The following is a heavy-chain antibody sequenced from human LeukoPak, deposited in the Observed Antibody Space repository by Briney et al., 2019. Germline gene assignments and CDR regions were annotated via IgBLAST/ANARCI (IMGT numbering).Heavy chain of an antibody. V-gene: IGHV3-33*01. CDR2: IWYDGSNK. D-gene: IGHD3-22*01. Sequence: LGESLKISCAASGFTFSDYGMHWVRQAPGKGLEWVAVIWYDGSNKYYADSVKGRFTISRDNSRNTLYLQMNSLRAEDTAVYYCVRELPPVVQYYFDYWGPGTLVTVSS. CDR3: VRELPPVVQYYFDY. CDR1: GFTFSDYG. J-gene: IGHJ4*02.